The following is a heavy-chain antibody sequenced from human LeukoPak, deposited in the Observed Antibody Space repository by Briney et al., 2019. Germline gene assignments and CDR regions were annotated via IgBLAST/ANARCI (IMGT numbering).Heavy chain of an antibody. J-gene: IGHJ1*01. Sequence: SETLSLTCTVSGVSLISDSYFWGWIRQPPGKGLEWIASISYDGRTYNNRSLKSRVTVSVDTSKSQFALKLSSVTAADTAVYHCGRVVVAYARAEYFQYLGQGTLDIVSS. CDR1: GVSLISDSYF. CDR2: ISYDGRT. D-gene: IGHD3-22*01. V-gene: IGHV4-39*01. CDR3: GRVVVAYARAEYFQY.